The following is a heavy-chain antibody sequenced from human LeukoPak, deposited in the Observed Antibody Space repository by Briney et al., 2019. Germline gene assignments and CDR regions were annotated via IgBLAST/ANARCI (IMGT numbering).Heavy chain of an antibody. V-gene: IGHV4-34*01. CDR3: ARGIYSSSFDY. J-gene: IGHJ4*02. CDR1: GGSFSGYY. D-gene: IGHD6-13*01. CDR2: INHSGST. Sequence: SETLSLTCAVYGGSFSGYYWSWIRQPPGKGLEWIGEINHSGSTNYNPSLKSRVTISVDTSKNQFSLKLSSVTAADTAVYYCARGIYSSSFDYWGQGTLVTVSS.